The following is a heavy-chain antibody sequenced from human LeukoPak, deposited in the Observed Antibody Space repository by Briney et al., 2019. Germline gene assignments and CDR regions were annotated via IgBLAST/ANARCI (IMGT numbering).Heavy chain of an antibody. CDR2: IYDSGST. D-gene: IGHD2-15*01. CDR1: GAFIRSGDYY. V-gene: IGHV4-30-4*01. CDR3: ARDCSGGSCYGAFDI. Sequence: SETLSLTCTVSGAFIRSGDYYWSWIRQPPGKGLEWLGYIYDSGSTYYNPSLKSRITISVDTSENRFSLKLSSVTATDTAVYYCARDCSGGSCYGAFDIWGQGTMVTVSS. J-gene: IGHJ3*02.